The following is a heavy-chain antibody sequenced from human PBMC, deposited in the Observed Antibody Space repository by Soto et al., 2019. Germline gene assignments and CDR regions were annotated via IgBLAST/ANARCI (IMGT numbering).Heavy chain of an antibody. CDR2: VNHSGST. CDR3: ARGITTIPAVQGDAPDNCYFDS. Sequence: PSEILSLTCAVYGGSFSGYYRTWVRQPPGKGLEWIGDVNHSGSTNQNPSLKSRVTISVDTSKNQFSLKLKSVTAADTAVYFCARGITTIPAVQGDAPDNCYFDSWGLGTLVTVSS. V-gene: IGHV4-34*01. CDR1: GGSFSGYY. D-gene: IGHD3-22*01. J-gene: IGHJ4*02.